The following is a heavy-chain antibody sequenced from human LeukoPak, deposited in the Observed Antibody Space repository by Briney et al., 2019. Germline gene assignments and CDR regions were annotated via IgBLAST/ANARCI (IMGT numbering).Heavy chain of an antibody. V-gene: IGHV3-48*03. Sequence: PGGSLRLSCAASGFTFGGYEMNWVRQAPGKGPEWVSYISSSGSTINYADSVKGRFTISRDNAKNSLYLQMSSLRAEDTAVYYCASFYDSTGRDYWGQGTLVTVSS. CDR1: GFTFGGYE. J-gene: IGHJ4*02. CDR3: ASFYDSTGRDY. D-gene: IGHD3-22*01. CDR2: ISSSGSTI.